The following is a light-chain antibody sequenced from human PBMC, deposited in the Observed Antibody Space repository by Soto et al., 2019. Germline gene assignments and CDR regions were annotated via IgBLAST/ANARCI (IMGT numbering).Light chain of an antibody. CDR1: QSVSSNY. CDR3: QQYGRSPT. V-gene: IGKV3-20*01. J-gene: IGKJ1*01. Sequence: IVFTQSAGTLSLSPGGRATLSCRASQSVSSNYLAWYQQKLGQAPRLLIYDASRRATGIPDRFSGSGSGTDFTLTISRLEPEDFVVYYCQQYGRSPTFGQGTKVDIK. CDR2: DAS.